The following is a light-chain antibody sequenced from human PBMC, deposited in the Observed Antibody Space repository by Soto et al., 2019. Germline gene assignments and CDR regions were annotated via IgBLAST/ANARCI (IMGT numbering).Light chain of an antibody. CDR3: IQGTHWPFT. J-gene: IGKJ2*01. CDR2: RVS. CDR1: QSLVSSDGSTY. V-gene: IGKV2-30*01. Sequence: DVVMTQSPLSLPVTLGQPASISCRSSQSLVSSDGSTYLIWLQQRPGQSPRRLIHRVSHRDSVVPDRISGSGSGTDFTLKISSVEAEDVGVYYCIQGTHWPFTFGQGTRLEIK.